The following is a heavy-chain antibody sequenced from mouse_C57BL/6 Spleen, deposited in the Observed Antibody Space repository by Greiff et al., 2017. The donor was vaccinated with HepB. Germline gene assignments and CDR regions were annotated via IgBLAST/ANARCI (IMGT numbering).Heavy chain of an antibody. Sequence: QVQLQQSGAELVRPGSSVKLSCKASGYTFTSYWMHWVKQRPIQGLEWIGNIDPSDSETHYNQKFKDKATLTVDKSSSTAYMQLSSLTSEDSAVYYCAREGAITTVVVHWYFDVWGTGTTVTVSS. CDR2: IDPSDSET. J-gene: IGHJ1*03. CDR3: AREGAITTVVVHWYFDV. CDR1: GYTFTSYW. V-gene: IGHV1-52*01. D-gene: IGHD1-1*01.